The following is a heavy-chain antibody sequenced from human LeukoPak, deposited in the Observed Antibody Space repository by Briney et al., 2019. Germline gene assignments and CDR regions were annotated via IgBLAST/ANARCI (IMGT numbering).Heavy chain of an antibody. Sequence: GGSLRLSCAASGFTFSNDAMSWVRQAPGKGLEWVSGISGSGGSTYYAGSVKGRFTISRDNSKNTVYLQMNSLRAEDTALYYCAKKIPDLDSWGQGTLVTVSS. J-gene: IGHJ4*02. CDR3: AKKIPDLDS. V-gene: IGHV3-23*01. D-gene: IGHD1-14*01. CDR2: ISGSGGST. CDR1: GFTFSNDA.